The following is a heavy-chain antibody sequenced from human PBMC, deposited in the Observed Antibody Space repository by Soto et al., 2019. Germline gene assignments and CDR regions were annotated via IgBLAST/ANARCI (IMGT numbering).Heavy chain of an antibody. CDR2: IIPIFGTA. V-gene: IGHV1-69*06. D-gene: IGHD3-22*01. CDR3: ATYYYDSSGLDY. Sequence: SVKVSCKASGGTFSSYAISWVRQAPGQGLEWMGGIIPIFGTANYAQKFQGRVTITADKSTSTAYMELSSLRSEDTAVYYCATYYYDSSGLDYWGQGTLVTVS. J-gene: IGHJ4*02. CDR1: GGTFSSYA.